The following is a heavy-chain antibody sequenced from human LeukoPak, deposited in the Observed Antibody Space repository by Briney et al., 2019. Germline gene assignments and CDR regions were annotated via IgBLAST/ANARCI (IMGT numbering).Heavy chain of an antibody. V-gene: IGHV4-39*07. CDR2: VYYGGST. D-gene: IGHD3-9*01. CDR1: VGSITTTTYY. Sequence: PSETLSLTCAVSVGSITTTTYYWGWIRQPPGKGLEWIGCVYYGGSTYYSPSLKSRLTISLDTSKHQFSLKLSSVTAADTAVYYCARDRDYDILTPIDYWGQGTLVTVSS. CDR3: ARDRDYDILTPIDY. J-gene: IGHJ4*02.